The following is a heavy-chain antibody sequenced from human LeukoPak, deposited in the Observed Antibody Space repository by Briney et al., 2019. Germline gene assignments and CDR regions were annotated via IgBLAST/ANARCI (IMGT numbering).Heavy chain of an antibody. J-gene: IGHJ2*01. V-gene: IGHV3-23*01. Sequence: GGSLRLSCAASGFTFSSHAMSWVREAPGKGLEWVSAINGSGSSTYYADSVKGQVSISRDNSKNTLYLQMNSLRVEDSALYYCARDFWDDFEYFDLWGRGTLVTVSS. CDR3: ARDFWDDFEYFDL. D-gene: IGHD3-3*01. CDR2: INGSGSST. CDR1: GFTFSSHA.